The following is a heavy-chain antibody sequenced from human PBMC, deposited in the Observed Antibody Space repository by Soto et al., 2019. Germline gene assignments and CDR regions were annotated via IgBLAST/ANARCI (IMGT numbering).Heavy chain of an antibody. J-gene: IGHJ6*02. CDR1: RFTFSNYA. V-gene: IGHV3-23*01. Sequence: GGSLRLSCAASRFTFSNYAMSWVRQAPGKGLEWVSSISGDGATTYYADSVKGRFTISRDNSKNTLYLQMNSLRAEDTALYYCARDRGIVVLSAAPYYSGMDVWAKGPRSPSP. CDR2: ISGDGATT. CDR3: ARDRGIVVLSAAPYYSGMDV. D-gene: IGHD2-2*01.